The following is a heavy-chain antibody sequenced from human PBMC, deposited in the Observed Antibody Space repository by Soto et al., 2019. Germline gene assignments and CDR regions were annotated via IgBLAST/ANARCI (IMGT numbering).Heavy chain of an antibody. CDR1: GGSISSGGYY. Sequence: QVQLQESGPGLVKPSQTLSLTCTVSGGSISSGGYYWSWIRQHPGKGLEWIGYIYYSGSNYYNPSLKSRVTISVDTAKTQFPLTLSSVTAAATAVYYCARVYCSGGSCNEFDYLGQGTLVTVSS. CDR3: ARVYCSGGSCNEFDY. V-gene: IGHV4-31*03. CDR2: IYYSGSN. J-gene: IGHJ4*02. D-gene: IGHD2-15*01.